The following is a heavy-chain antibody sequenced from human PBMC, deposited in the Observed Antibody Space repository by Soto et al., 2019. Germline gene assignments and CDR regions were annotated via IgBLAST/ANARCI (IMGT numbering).Heavy chain of an antibody. CDR2: IYWDDDK. V-gene: IGHV2-5*02. CDR1: GFSLNTYGVG. J-gene: IGHJ4*02. Sequence: QITLKESGPTLMKPTQTLTLTCTVSGFSLNTYGVGVGWIRQPPGKALEWLALIYWDDDKRYSPSLKSRLTITNDTSKNQVVLTMTNMDPVDTVTYYCARALGSWGAYYFDYWGQGTLVTVSS. D-gene: IGHD3-16*01. CDR3: ARALGSWGAYYFDY.